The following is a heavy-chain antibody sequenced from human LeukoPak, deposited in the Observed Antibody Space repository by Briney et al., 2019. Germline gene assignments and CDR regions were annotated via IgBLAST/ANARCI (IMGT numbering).Heavy chain of an antibody. J-gene: IGHJ4*02. Sequence: PGGSLRLSCAASRFTVSSNYMSWVRQAPGKGLEWVSVIYSGGSTYYADSVKGRFTISRDNSKNTLYLQMNSLRAEDTAVYYCARDLDYYDTSGYWGQGTLVTVSS. CDR1: RFTVSSNY. V-gene: IGHV3-53*01. D-gene: IGHD3-22*01. CDR3: ARDLDYYDTSGY. CDR2: IYSGGST.